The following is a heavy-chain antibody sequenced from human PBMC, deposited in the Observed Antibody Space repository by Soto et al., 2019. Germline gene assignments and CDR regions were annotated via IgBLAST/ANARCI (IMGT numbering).Heavy chain of an antibody. D-gene: IGHD1-26*01. Sequence: GASVKVSCKASGGTFSSYAISWVRQAPGQGLEWMGGIIPIFGTANYAQKFQGRVTITADESTSTAYMELSSLRSEDTAVYYCARIDGSGSYSYYFDYWGQGTLVTVSS. CDR2: IIPIFGTA. V-gene: IGHV1-69*13. CDR1: GGTFSSYA. CDR3: ARIDGSGSYSYYFDY. J-gene: IGHJ4*02.